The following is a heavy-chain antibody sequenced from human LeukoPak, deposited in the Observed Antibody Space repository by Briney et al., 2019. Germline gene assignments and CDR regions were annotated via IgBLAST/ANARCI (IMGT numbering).Heavy chain of an antibody. J-gene: IGHJ6*03. CDR2: IYSNGHI. Sequence: MTGGSLRLSCAASGFSFSSFAMTWVRQAAGEGLEWLGRIYSNGHIDHNASLKSRVAMSVDTSTNLFSLKLNSLTAADTAVYYCARERSESPGSGYDMDVWGKGTPVTVSS. D-gene: IGHD1-14*01. V-gene: IGHV4-4*07. CDR1: GFSFSSFA. CDR3: ARERSESPGSGYDMDV.